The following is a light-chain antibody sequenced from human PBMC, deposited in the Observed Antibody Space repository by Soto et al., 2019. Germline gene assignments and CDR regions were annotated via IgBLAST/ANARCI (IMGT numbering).Light chain of an antibody. J-gene: IGKJ1*01. CDR2: WAS. CDR1: QSDLERSNNKND. CDR3: QQYYSLPT. Sequence: IEITRGRYYWTWALGQRATINGKFSQSDLERSNNKNDLGWYQQKPGQPPKLLIYWASTRETGVPDRFSASGSGTDFTLTITSLQAEDVAVYYCQQYYSLPTFGQGTKVDIK. V-gene: IGKV4-1*01.